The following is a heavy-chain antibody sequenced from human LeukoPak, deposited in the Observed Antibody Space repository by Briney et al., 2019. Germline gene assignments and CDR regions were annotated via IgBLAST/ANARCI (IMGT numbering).Heavy chain of an antibody. CDR1: GFSSSIFA. D-gene: IGHD3-10*01. CDR2: IGGSGTTT. V-gene: IGHV3-23*01. Sequence: GGSLRLSCAASGFSSSIFAINWVRQAPGKGLEWVSGIGGSGTTTYYADSVKGRFTISRDNSKNTVFLQLSSLSAEDTALYYCARGRGGSGNYYFDYWGQGTLVIASS. CDR3: ARGRGGSGNYYFDY. J-gene: IGHJ4*02.